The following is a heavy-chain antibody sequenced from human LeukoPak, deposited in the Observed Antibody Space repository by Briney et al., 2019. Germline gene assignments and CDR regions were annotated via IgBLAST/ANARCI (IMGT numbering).Heavy chain of an antibody. CDR2: ISYDGSNK. CDR1: GFTFSSYG. V-gene: IGHV3-30*18. Sequence: PGRSLRLSCAASGFTFSSYGMHWVRQAPGKGLEWVAVISYDGSNKYYADSVKGRFTISRDNSKNTLYLQMNSLRAEDTAVYYCAKGRYNWNDWGAFDIWGQGTMVTVSP. D-gene: IGHD1-20*01. J-gene: IGHJ3*02. CDR3: AKGRYNWNDWGAFDI.